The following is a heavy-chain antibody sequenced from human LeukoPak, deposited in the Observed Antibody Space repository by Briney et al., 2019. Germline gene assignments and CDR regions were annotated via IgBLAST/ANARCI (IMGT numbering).Heavy chain of an antibody. Sequence: GGSLRLSCAASGFTFNDYALNWVRQAPGRGLEWVSGISGSGGSTSYADSVKGRFTISRDNSKNTLFLQMNSLRAEDTAVYYRAKDLYYGSTGNAFDIWGQGTMVAVSP. D-gene: IGHD2-2*01. CDR2: ISGSGGST. CDR3: AKDLYYGSTGNAFDI. CDR1: GFTFNDYA. J-gene: IGHJ3*02. V-gene: IGHV3-23*01.